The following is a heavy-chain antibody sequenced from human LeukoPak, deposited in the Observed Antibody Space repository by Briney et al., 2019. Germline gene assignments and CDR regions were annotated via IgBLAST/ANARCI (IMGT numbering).Heavy chain of an antibody. V-gene: IGHV3-23*01. J-gene: IGHJ4*02. CDR3: AKDATPGNSIWDYFAY. Sequence: GGFLRLSCVASGFDFSICAMTWVRQAPGKGLEWVASIGSPGETYYADSVKGRFAVSRENSQNTVFLQLTSLTAEDTAIYYCAKDATPGNSIWDYFAYWGQGALATVSS. CDR2: IGSPGET. D-gene: IGHD2-15*01. CDR1: GFDFSICA.